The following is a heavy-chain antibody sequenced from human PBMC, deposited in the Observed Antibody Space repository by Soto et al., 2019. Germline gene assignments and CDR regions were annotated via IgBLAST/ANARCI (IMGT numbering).Heavy chain of an antibody. J-gene: IGHJ6*04. CDR3: ARGKIRSVYYLPHYYYGMDV. Sequence: ASVKVSCKASGGTFSSYAISWVRQAPGQGLEWMGGIIPIFGTANYAQKFQGRVTITADKSTSTAYMELSSLRSEDTAVYYCARGKIRSVYYLPHYYYGMDVWGKGTTVPVSS. CDR1: GGTFSSYA. D-gene: IGHD3-22*01. CDR2: IIPIFGTA. V-gene: IGHV1-69*06.